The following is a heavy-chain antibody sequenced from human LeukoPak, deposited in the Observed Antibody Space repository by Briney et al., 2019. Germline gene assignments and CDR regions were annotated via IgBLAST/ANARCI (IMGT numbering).Heavy chain of an antibody. CDR2: IYYSGST. V-gene: IGHV4-59*12. Sequence: SETLSLTCTVSGGSISSYYWSWIRQPPGKGLEWIGYIYYSGSTYYNPSLKSRVTISVDTSKNQFSLKLSSVTAADTAVYYCARVGQWLGIAFDYWGQGTLVTVSS. J-gene: IGHJ4*02. CDR1: GGSISSYY. CDR3: ARVGQWLGIAFDY. D-gene: IGHD6-19*01.